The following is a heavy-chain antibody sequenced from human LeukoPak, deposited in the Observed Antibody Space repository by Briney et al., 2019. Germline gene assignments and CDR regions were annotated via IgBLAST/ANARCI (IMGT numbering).Heavy chain of an antibody. Sequence: ASVKVSCKASGFTLTDYYIHWMRQVPGQGLEWMGWIIPHSGGTNYAQNFQGRVTLTTDTSISTAYMELSSLRSDDTAVYYCVRNGYCDNTSCYAWFDPWGQGTLVTVSS. CDR2: IIPHSGGT. CDR3: VRNGYCDNTSCYAWFDP. J-gene: IGHJ5*02. V-gene: IGHV1-2*02. CDR1: GFTLTDYY. D-gene: IGHD2-2*03.